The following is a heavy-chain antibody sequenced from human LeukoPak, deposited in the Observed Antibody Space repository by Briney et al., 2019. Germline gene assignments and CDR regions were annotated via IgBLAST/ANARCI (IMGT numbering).Heavy chain of an antibody. CDR1: GFTFSSYG. J-gene: IGHJ4*02. D-gene: IGHD1-1*01. CDR2: ISYDGSNK. Sequence: GGTLRLSCAASGFTFSSYGMHWVRQAPGKGLEWVAVISYDGSNKYYADSVKGRFTISRDNSKNTLYLQMNSLRAEDTAVYYCAKDQLNYWGQGTLVTVSS. CDR3: AKDQLNY. V-gene: IGHV3-30*18.